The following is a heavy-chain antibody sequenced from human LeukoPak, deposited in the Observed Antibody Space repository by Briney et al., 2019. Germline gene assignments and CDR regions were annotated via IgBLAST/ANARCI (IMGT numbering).Heavy chain of an antibody. CDR1: GFTFSAYA. CDR2: ISYDGSNK. J-gene: IGHJ4*02. CDR3: ASGFH. Sequence: GGSLRLSCAASGFTFSAYAMHWVRQAPGKGLEWVAVISYDGSNKYYADSVKGRFTISRDNSKNTLYLQMNSLRTEDTAVYYCASGFHWGQGTLVTVSS. V-gene: IGHV3-30*04. D-gene: IGHD3-10*01.